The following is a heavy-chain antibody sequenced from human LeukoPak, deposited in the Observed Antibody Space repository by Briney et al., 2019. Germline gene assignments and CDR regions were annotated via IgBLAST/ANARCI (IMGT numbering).Heavy chain of an antibody. CDR2: IWYGGSNK. D-gene: IGHD3-22*01. CDR1: GFTFSSYG. Sequence: GGSLRLSCAASGFTFSSYGMHWVRQAPGKGLEWVAVIWYGGSNKYYADSVKGRFTISRDNAKNSLYLQMNSLRAEDTAVYYCARDPAFYYDSSGYTDYWGQGTLVTVSS. J-gene: IGHJ4*02. CDR3: ARDPAFYYDSSGYTDY. V-gene: IGHV3-33*08.